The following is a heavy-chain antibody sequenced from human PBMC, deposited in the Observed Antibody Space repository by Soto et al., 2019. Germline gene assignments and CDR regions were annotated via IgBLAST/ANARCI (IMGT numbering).Heavy chain of an antibody. V-gene: IGHV4-59*01. Sequence: PSETLSLTCSVSGGSISSYYWSWIRQDPGEGLEWIGYVFYTGATNYSPSLKSRVTISVDTSKNQFSLSLNSVTAADTAIYYCARSPSTVRGAAFDYWGQGTLVTVSS. CDR2: VFYTGAT. J-gene: IGHJ4*02. D-gene: IGHD3-10*01. CDR1: GGSISSYY. CDR3: ARSPSTVRGAAFDY.